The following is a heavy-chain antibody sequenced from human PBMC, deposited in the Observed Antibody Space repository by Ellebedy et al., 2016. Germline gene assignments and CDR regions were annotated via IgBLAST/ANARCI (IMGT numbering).Heavy chain of an antibody. D-gene: IGHD4-23*01. CDR3: ARVDYGGNWGFDY. V-gene: IGHV4-31*03. CDR2: IYYSGST. Sequence: SETLSLXXTVSGGSISSGGYYWSWIRQHPGKGLEWIGYIYYSGSTYYNPSLKSRVTISVDTSKNQFSLKLSSVTAADTAVYYCARVDYGGNWGFDYWGQGTLVTVSS. J-gene: IGHJ4*02. CDR1: GGSISSGGYY.